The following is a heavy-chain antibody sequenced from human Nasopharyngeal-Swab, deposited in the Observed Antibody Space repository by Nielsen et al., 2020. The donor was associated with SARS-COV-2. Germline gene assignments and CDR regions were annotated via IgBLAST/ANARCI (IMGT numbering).Heavy chain of an antibody. CDR3: AKGLEMATADY. V-gene: IGHV3-30*18. Sequence: GGSLRLSCAASGFTFSSYGMHWVRQAPGKGLEWVAVISHDGSNKYYADSVKGRFTISRDNSKNTLYLQVNSLRAEDTAVYYCAKGLEMATADYWGQGTLVTVSS. D-gene: IGHD5-24*01. J-gene: IGHJ4*02. CDR1: GFTFSSYG. CDR2: ISHDGSNK.